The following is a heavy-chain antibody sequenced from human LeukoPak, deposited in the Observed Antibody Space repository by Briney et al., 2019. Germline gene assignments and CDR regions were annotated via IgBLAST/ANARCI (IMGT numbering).Heavy chain of an antibody. D-gene: IGHD5-24*01. CDR2: IRSSGSTI. CDR3: ARSKGWLQPTPGY. J-gene: IGHJ4*02. Sequence: GGSLRLSCAASGFTSSDYYMSWIRQAPGKGLEWCSYIRSSGSTIYYADSVKGRFTISRDNAKNSLYLQMNSLRAEDTAVYYCARSKGWLQPTPGYWGQGTLVTVSS. CDR1: GFTSSDYY. V-gene: IGHV3-11*01.